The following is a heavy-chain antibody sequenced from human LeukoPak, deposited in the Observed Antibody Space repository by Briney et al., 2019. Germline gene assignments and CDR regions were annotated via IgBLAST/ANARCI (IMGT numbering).Heavy chain of an antibody. D-gene: IGHD5-12*01. CDR3: ARDGSYGGYPGDY. J-gene: IGHJ4*02. V-gene: IGHV1-46*01. CDR1: GYTFTGYY. Sequence: GASVKVSCKASGYTFTGYYMHWVRQAPGQGLEWMGIINPSGGSTSYAQKFQGRVTMTRDMSMSTVYMELSSLRSEDTAVYYCARDGSYGGYPGDYWGQGTLVTVSS. CDR2: INPSGGST.